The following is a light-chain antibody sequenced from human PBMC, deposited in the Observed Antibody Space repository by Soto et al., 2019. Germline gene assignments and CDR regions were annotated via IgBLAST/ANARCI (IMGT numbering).Light chain of an antibody. CDR3: QQYASSPLLT. CDR1: QSVSTD. J-gene: IGKJ4*01. CDR2: GTS. Sequence: ALAQSPVALSLSPGERATLSCRASQSVSTDLAWYQQKPGQAPRLLIFGTSSRATGIPDRFSGSGSVTDFTLSISRLEPEDFAVYYCQQYASSPLLTFGGGTKVDIK. V-gene: IGKV3-20*01.